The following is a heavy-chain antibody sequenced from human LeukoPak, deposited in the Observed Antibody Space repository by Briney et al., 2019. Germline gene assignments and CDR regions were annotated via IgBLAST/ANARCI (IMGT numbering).Heavy chain of an antibody. CDR1: GFTFSSYD. CDR2: NSGGGGTT. V-gene: IGHV3-23*01. J-gene: IGHJ2*01. Sequence: SGGSLRLSCEASGFTFSSYDMSRVRQAPGKGLEWVLSNSGGGGTTYADSVKGRFTISRDNSKNTVYLQMNSLRAEDTALYYCAKVTGHWYFDLWGRGTLVTVSS. D-gene: IGHD3-9*01. CDR3: AKVTGHWYFDL.